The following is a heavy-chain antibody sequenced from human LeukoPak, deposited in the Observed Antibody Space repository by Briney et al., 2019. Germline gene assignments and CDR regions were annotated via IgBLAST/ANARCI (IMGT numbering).Heavy chain of an antibody. J-gene: IGHJ4*02. CDR1: GGSISSSSYY. CDR3: ARDGRAGSLFAY. CDR2: IYYSGST. D-gene: IGHD6-19*01. V-gene: IGHV4-39*07. Sequence: SETLSLTCTVSGGSISSSSYYWGWIRQPPGKGLEWIGNIYYSGSTYYNPSLKSRVTISVDTSKNQFSLKLSSVTAADTAIYYCARDGRAGSLFAYWGQGTLVTVSS.